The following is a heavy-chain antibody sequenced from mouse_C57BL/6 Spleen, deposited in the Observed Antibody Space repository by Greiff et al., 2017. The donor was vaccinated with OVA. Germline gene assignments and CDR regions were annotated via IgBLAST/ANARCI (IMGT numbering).Heavy chain of an antibody. Sequence: VQLQQPGAELVKPGASVKMSCKASGYTFTSYWITWVKQRPGQGLEWIGDIYPGSGSTNYNEKFKSKATLTVDTSSSTAYMQLSSLTSEDSAVYYCASYYSNVVGFAYWGQGTLVTVSA. V-gene: IGHV1-55*01. J-gene: IGHJ3*01. CDR2: IYPGSGST. CDR3: ASYYSNVVGFAY. CDR1: GYTFTSYW. D-gene: IGHD2-5*01.